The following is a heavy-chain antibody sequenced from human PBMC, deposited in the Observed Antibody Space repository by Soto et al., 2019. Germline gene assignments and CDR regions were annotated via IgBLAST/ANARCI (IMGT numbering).Heavy chain of an antibody. V-gene: IGHV1-69*14. J-gene: IGHJ3*02. CDR1: GGTFSTSS. CDR2: ILPIFGTA. Sequence: QVQLVQSGPEVKKPGSSVKVSCKASGGTFSTSSINWLRQAPGQRPEWMGNILPIFGTADYAQKFRDRVTITADKSTNTAYMELRSLFSEDAAVYSCARGNEFGGNSDAFDIWGQGTVVTVSS. CDR3: ARGNEFGGNSDAFDI. D-gene: IGHD3-10*01.